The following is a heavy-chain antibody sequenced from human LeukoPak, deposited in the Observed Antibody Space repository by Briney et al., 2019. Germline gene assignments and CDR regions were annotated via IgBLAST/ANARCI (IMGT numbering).Heavy chain of an antibody. J-gene: IGHJ5*02. CDR1: GFSLSGYW. Sequence: GRSLRLSCVASGFSLSGYWMYWVRQAPGKGLMYISRNNGDGSTTNYADVVKGRFTMSRDNVKNTLYLQMNSLRVEDTAVYYCARDPRNVGLAPWGQGTLVTVSS. D-gene: IGHD2-15*01. CDR2: NNGDGSTT. CDR3: ARDPRNVGLAP. V-gene: IGHV3-74*01.